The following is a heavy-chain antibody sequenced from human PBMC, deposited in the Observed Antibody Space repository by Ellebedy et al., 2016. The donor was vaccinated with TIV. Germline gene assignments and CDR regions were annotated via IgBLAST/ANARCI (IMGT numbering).Heavy chain of an antibody. Sequence: GESLKISCAASGFTFSSYGMHWVRQAPGKGLEWVAVIWYDGSNKYYADSVKGRFTISRDNSKNTLYLQMNSLRAEDTAVYYCARSLWDSSGWYRYDYWGQGTLVTVSS. CDR1: GFTFSSYG. V-gene: IGHV3-33*08. CDR2: IWYDGSNK. D-gene: IGHD6-19*01. CDR3: ARSLWDSSGWYRYDY. J-gene: IGHJ4*02.